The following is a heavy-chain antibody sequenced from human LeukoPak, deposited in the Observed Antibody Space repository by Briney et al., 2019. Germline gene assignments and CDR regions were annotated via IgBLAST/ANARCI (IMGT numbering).Heavy chain of an antibody. D-gene: IGHD3-10*01. CDR2: IYYSGST. Sequence: SETLSLTCTVSGGSISSSSYYWCWIRQPPGKGLEGIGSIYYSGSTYYNPSLKSRVTISVDTSKNQFSLKLSSVTAADTAVYYCARHMPHYYGSGSYPDYWGQGTLVTVSS. V-gene: IGHV4-39*01. J-gene: IGHJ4*02. CDR1: GGSISSSSYY. CDR3: ARHMPHYYGSGSYPDY.